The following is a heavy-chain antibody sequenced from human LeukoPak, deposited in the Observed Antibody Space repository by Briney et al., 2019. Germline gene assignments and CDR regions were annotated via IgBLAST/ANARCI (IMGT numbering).Heavy chain of an antibody. CDR2: IWYDGSNK. CDR3: ARSRTGRWSSNAGGRGAFDI. D-gene: IGHD1-14*01. V-gene: IGHV3-33*01. J-gene: IGHJ3*02. Sequence: QPGGSLRLSCAASGFTFSSYGMHWVRQAPGKGLEWGAVIWYDGSNKYYADSVKGRFTISRDNSKNTLYLQMNSLRAEDTAVYYCARSRTGRWSSNAGGRGAFDIWGQGTMVTVSS. CDR1: GFTFSSYG.